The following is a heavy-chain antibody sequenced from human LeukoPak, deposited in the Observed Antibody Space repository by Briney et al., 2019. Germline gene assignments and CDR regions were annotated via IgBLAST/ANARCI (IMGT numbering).Heavy chain of an antibody. CDR3: ARGKGLRLSLDY. CDR2: INHSGST. D-gene: IGHD5-12*01. J-gene: IGHJ4*02. V-gene: IGHV4-34*01. CDR1: GGSFSGYY. Sequence: TASETLSLTCAVYGGSFSGYYWSWIRQPPGKGLEWIGEINHSGSTNYNPSLKSRVTISVDTSKNQFSLRLSSVTAADTAVYYCARGKGLRLSLDYWGQGTLVTVSS.